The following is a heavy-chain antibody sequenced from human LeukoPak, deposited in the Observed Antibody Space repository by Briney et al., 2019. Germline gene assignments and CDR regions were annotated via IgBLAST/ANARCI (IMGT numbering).Heavy chain of an antibody. CDR1: GFTFTNAW. Sequence: PGGSLRLSCAASGFTFTNAWMSWVRQAPGKGLEWIGRIKSKTDGGTTDYAAPVKGRFTTSRDDSKNTLFLQMNSLKTEDTAVYYCITDISYDSSGRLYDYWGQGTLVTVSS. CDR2: IKSKTDGGTT. CDR3: ITDISYDSSGRLYDY. J-gene: IGHJ4*02. V-gene: IGHV3-15*01. D-gene: IGHD3-22*01.